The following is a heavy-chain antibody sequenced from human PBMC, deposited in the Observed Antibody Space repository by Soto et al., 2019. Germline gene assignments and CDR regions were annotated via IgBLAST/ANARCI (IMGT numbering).Heavy chain of an antibody. J-gene: IGHJ4*02. Sequence: QVQLVESGGGVVQPGRSLRLSCAASGFTFSSYGMHWVRQAPGKGLELVAVISYDGSNKYYAASMKGRFTISRDNSKNTLYLQMKSLRAEDTAVYYCAPWFGAFDYWGQGTLVTVSS. CDR2: ISYDGSNK. D-gene: IGHD3-10*01. CDR1: GFTFSSYG. V-gene: IGHV3-30*03. CDR3: APWFGAFDY.